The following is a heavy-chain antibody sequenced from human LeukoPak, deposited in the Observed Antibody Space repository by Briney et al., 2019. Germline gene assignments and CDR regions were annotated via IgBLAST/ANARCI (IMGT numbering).Heavy chain of an antibody. CDR2: INPNSGGT. CDR1: GSTFTDYY. Sequence: GASVKVSCKASGSTFTDYYMHWVRQAPGQGLEWMGWINPNSGGTNFAQKFQGRVTMTRDTSISTAYMELRSLRSDDTAVYYCARDLSYLNYYGSGSSFVPPCGYWGQGTLVTVSS. CDR3: ARDLSYLNYYGSGSSFVPPCGY. V-gene: IGHV1-2*02. J-gene: IGHJ4*02. D-gene: IGHD3-10*01.